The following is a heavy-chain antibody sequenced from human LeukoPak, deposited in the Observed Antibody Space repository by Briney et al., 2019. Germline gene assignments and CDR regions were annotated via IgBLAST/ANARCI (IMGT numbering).Heavy chain of an antibody. CDR1: GFTFSGYG. J-gene: IGHJ6*03. CDR3: EKDYSNYPSYYYYYYMDV. V-gene: IGHV3-30*02. Sequence: GGSLRLSCAASGFTFSGYGMHWVRQAPGKGLEWVASIRYDGSNKYYADSVKGRFTISRDNSKNTLYLQMNSLRAEDTAVYYCEKDYSNYPSYYYYYYMDVWGKGTTVTVSS. CDR2: IRYDGSNK. D-gene: IGHD4-11*01.